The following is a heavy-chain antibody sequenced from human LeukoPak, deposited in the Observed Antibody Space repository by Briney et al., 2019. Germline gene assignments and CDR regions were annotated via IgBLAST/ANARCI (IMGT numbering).Heavy chain of an antibody. CDR3: ARGPNKSDGGNSGSAWFDP. CDR2: MNPNSCNT. D-gene: IGHD4-23*01. Sequence: ASVKVSCKASGYTFTTYEINWVRQATGQGLEWMGWMNPNSCNTGYAQKFQGRGTMTRNTSISTAYMELSSLRSEDTAVYYCARGPNKSDGGNSGSAWFDPWGQGTLVTVSS. CDR1: GYTFTTYE. J-gene: IGHJ5*02. V-gene: IGHV1-8*01.